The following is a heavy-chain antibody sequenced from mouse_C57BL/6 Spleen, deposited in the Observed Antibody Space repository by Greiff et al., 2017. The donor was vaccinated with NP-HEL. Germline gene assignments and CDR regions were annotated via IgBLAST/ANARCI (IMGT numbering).Heavy chain of an antibody. J-gene: IGHJ2*01. Sequence: VQLQQPGAELVRPGSSVKLSCKASGYTFTSYWMDWVKQRPGQGLEWIGNIYPSDSEPHSNQKFKDKATLTVDKSSSTAYKQLSSLTSEDSAVYYCARRGFATVVASDYWGQGTTLTVSS. CDR3: ARRGFATVVASDY. CDR1: GYTFTSYW. CDR2: IYPSDSEP. V-gene: IGHV1-61*01. D-gene: IGHD1-1*01.